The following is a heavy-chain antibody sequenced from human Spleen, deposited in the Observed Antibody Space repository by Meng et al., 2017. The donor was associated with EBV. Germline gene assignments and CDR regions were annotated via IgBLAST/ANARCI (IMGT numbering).Heavy chain of an antibody. CDR3: ARGDRASMTTVTSLVY. D-gene: IGHD4-17*01. CDR1: GASIRSSNW. J-gene: IGHJ4*02. CDR2: IYHSGPT. Sequence: QGQLQESGPGRVKPSGTLSLTCAVSGASIRSSNWWTWVRQPPGKGLEWIGEIYHSGPTNYNPSLKSRVTMSVDKSKSQFSLKMNSVTAADAAVYYCARGDRASMTTVTSLVYWGQGTLVTVSS. V-gene: IGHV4-4*02.